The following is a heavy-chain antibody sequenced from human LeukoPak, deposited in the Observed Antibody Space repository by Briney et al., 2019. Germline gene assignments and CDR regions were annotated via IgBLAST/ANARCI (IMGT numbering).Heavy chain of an antibody. D-gene: IGHD6-13*01. CDR2: IYYSGSI. Sequence: PSETLSLTCAVSGYSISSSNWWGWIRQPPGKGLEWIGYIYYSGSIYYNPSLKSRVTMSVDTSKNQFSLKLSSVTAVDTAVYYCARVTGLYSSSWYSFGYWGQGTLVTVSS. V-gene: IGHV4-28*05. CDR1: GYSISSSNW. J-gene: IGHJ4*02. CDR3: ARVTGLYSSSWYSFGY.